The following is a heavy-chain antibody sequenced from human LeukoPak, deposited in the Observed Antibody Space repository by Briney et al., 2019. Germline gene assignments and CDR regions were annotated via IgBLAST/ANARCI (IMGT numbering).Heavy chain of an antibody. CDR3: ARDSTVVNSGNLYGMDV. CDR1: GGTFGSYT. V-gene: IGHV1-69*04. CDR2: IIPLVDMA. D-gene: IGHD4-23*01. J-gene: IGHJ6*02. Sequence: SVKVSCKASGGTFGSYTITWVRQAPGQGLEWMGRIIPLVDMAKYAQRFQGRVTITADRSTSTAYMELTSLRSEDTAVYYCARDSTVVNSGNLYGMDVWGQGTTVTVSS.